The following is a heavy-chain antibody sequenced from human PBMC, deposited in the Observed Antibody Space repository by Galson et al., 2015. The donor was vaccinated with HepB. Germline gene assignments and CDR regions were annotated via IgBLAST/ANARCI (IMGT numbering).Heavy chain of an antibody. D-gene: IGHD1-7*01. CDR3: ARVPWNYDLYYYYGMDV. CDR1: GFIVSSNY. V-gene: IGHV4-30-4*08. CDR2: IYYSGST. J-gene: IGHJ6*02. Sequence: LRLSCAASGFIVSSNYMNWVRQAPGKGLEWIGYIYYSGSTYYNPSLKSRVTISVDTSKNQFSLKLSSVTAADTAVYYCARVPWNYDLYYYYGMDVWGQGTTVTVSS.